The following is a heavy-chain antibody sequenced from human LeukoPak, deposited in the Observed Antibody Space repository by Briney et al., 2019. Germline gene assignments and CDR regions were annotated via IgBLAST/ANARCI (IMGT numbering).Heavy chain of an antibody. CDR2: INHSGST. CDR1: GGSFSGYY. V-gene: IGHV4-34*01. CDR3: ARRFVWGSYLHDY. J-gene: IGHJ4*02. Sequence: MSSETLSLTCAVYGGSFSGYYWSWIRQPPGKGLEWIGEINHSGSTNYNPPLKSRVTISVDTSKNQFSLKLSSVTAADTAVYYCARRFVWGSYLHDYWGQGTLVTVSS. D-gene: IGHD3-16*02.